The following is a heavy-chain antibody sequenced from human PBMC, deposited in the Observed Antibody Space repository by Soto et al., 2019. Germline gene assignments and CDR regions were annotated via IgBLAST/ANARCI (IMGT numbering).Heavy chain of an antibody. CDR1: GGSISSGGYY. D-gene: IGHD5-12*01. Sequence: SETLSLTCTVSGGSISSGGYYWSWIRQHPGKGLEWIGYIYYSGSTYYNPSLKSRVTISVDTSKNQFSLKLSSVTAADTAVYYCARGGYSGYDYQPNWFDPWGQGTLVTVSS. J-gene: IGHJ5*02. CDR2: IYYSGST. CDR3: ARGGYSGYDYQPNWFDP. V-gene: IGHV4-31*03.